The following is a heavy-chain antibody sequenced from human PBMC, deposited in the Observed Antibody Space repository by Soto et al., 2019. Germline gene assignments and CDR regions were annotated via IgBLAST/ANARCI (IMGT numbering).Heavy chain of an antibody. D-gene: IGHD2-8*01. V-gene: IGHV1-8*01. CDR2: MNPNSGNT. J-gene: IGHJ5*02. CDR1: GYTFTSYD. CDR3: ARGDQNIVLMVYASNWFDP. Sequence: VASVKVSCKASGYTFTSYDINWVRQATGQGLEWMGWMNPNSGNTGYAQKFQGRVTMTRNTSISTAYMELSSLRSEDTAVYYCARGDQNIVLMVYASNWFDPWGQGTLVTVSS.